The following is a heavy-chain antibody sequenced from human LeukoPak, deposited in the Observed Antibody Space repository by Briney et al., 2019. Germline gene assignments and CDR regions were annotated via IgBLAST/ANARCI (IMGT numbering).Heavy chain of an antibody. J-gene: IGHJ6*03. V-gene: IGHV4-39*01. CDR1: GGSISSSSYY. Sequence: SETLSLTRTVSGGSISSSSYYWGWIRQPPGKGLEWIGSIYYSGSTYYNPSLKSRVTISVDTSKNQFSLKLSSVTAADTAVYYCARRLSVAGGSHMDVWGKGTTVTVSS. CDR2: IYYSGST. D-gene: IGHD3-16*01. CDR3: ARRLSVAGGSHMDV.